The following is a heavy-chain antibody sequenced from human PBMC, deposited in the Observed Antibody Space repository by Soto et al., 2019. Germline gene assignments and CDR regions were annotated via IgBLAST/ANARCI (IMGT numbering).Heavy chain of an antibody. V-gene: IGHV4-59*01. CDR1: GGSISSYY. Sequence: SETLSLTCTVSGGSISSYYWSWIRQSPGKGLEWIGYIYYSGSTNYNPSLKSRVTISVDTSRNQFSLKLSSVTAADTAVYYCVAAPGLGWFDPWGQGTLVTVSS. J-gene: IGHJ5*02. D-gene: IGHD2-15*01. CDR2: IYYSGST. CDR3: VAAPGLGWFDP.